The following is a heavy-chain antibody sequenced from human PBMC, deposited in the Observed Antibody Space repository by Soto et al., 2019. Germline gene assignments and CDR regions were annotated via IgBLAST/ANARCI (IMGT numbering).Heavy chain of an antibody. CDR2: IYYSGST. Sequence: PSETLSLTCTVSGGSITSSSYYWGWIRQPPGKGLDWIGSIYYSGSTYYNPSLKSRVTISVDTSKNQFSLKLSSVTAADTAVYYCATQEVGGTYVYTFDPWGQGTLVTVS. CDR1: GGSITSSSYY. CDR3: ATQEVGGTYVYTFDP. J-gene: IGHJ5*02. V-gene: IGHV4-39*01. D-gene: IGHD1-26*01.